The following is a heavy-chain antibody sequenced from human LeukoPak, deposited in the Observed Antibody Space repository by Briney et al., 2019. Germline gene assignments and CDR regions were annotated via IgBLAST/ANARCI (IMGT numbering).Heavy chain of an antibody. CDR3: ARITGTTQYTNYCYYYGMDV. V-gene: IGHV1-8*01. Sequence: ASVKVSCKASGYTFTSYDINWVRQATGQGLEWMGWMNPNSGNTGYAQKFQGRVTMTRNTSISTAYMELSSLRSEDTAVYYCARITGTTQYTNYCYYYGMDVWGQGTTVTVSS. D-gene: IGHD1-20*01. CDR2: MNPNSGNT. J-gene: IGHJ6*02. CDR1: GYTFTSYD.